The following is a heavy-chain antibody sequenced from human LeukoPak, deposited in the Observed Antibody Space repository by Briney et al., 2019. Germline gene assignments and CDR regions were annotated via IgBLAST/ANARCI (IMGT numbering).Heavy chain of an antibody. J-gene: IGHJ3*02. CDR2: IRGSGGST. Sequence: GGSLRLSCAASGFTFSSYAMSWVRQAPGKGLEWLSDIRGSGGSTYYADSVKGRFTISRDNSKNTLYLQMNSLRAEDTAVYYCAKTRFDRYCSGGSCRAFDIWGQGTMVTVSS. D-gene: IGHD2-15*01. CDR3: AKTRFDRYCSGGSCRAFDI. CDR1: GFTFSSYA. V-gene: IGHV3-23*01.